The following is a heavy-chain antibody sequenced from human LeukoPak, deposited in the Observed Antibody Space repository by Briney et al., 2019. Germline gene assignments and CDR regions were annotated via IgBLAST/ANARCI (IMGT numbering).Heavy chain of an antibody. Sequence: GGSLRLSCVASGFTFRSYAMSWVRQAPGKGLVWVSRINTDGSSTSYADSVKGRFTISRDNAKNTLYLQMNSLRAEDTAVYYCAKSAVTSQRQLVSLDWGQGTLVTVSS. CDR3: AKSAVTSQRQLVSLD. CDR2: INTDGSST. J-gene: IGHJ4*02. CDR1: GFTFRSYA. D-gene: IGHD6-13*01. V-gene: IGHV3-74*01.